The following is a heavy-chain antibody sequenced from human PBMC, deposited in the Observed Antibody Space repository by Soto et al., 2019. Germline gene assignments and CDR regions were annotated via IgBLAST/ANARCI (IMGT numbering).Heavy chain of an antibody. D-gene: IGHD3-3*01. V-gene: IGHV3-11*01. CDR1: GFTLSDYY. J-gene: IGHJ3*02. CDR2: ISSGGSTR. CDR3: ARGYNDFVNGYDRGFFEI. Sequence: QVQVVESGGGLVTPGGSLRLSCEVSGFTLSDYYMNWIRQAPGKGLEWISYISSGGSTRYYADSVRGRFTISRDNARNSLSLQMDSLKAEDTAVYYCARGYNDFVNGYDRGFFEIWGQGTVVNVSS.